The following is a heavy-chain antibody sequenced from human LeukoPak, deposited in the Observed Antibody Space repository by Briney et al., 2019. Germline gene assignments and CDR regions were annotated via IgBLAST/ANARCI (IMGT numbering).Heavy chain of an antibody. CDR1: GYSFTTYW. D-gene: IGHD1-26*01. V-gene: IGHV5-51*01. J-gene: IGHJ4*02. CDR2: INPGDSET. Sequence: GESLKISCKGSGYSFTTYWIAWVRQMPGKGLEWMGIINPGDSETRYSPSFQGQVTISADKSLSTAYLQWSSLKASDTAMYYCARSRWELLQWAFDYWGQGTLVTVSS. CDR3: ARSRWELLQWAFDY.